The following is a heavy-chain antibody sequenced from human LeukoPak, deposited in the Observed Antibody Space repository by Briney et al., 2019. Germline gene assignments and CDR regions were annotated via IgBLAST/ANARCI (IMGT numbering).Heavy chain of an antibody. CDR1: GGTFSSYA. CDR3: ARGRSKQLVPYY. CDR2: IIPILGIA. Sequence: ASVKVSCKASGGTFSSYAISWVRQAPGQGLEWMGRIIPILGIANYAQKLQGRVTITADKSTSTAYMELSSLRSEDTAVYYCARGRSKQLVPYYWGQGTLVTVSS. J-gene: IGHJ4*02. V-gene: IGHV1-69*04. D-gene: IGHD6-13*01.